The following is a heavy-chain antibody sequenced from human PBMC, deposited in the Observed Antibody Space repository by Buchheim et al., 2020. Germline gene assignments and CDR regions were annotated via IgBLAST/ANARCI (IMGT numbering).Heavy chain of an antibody. V-gene: IGHV3-23*01. Sequence: EVQLLESGGGLVQSGGSLRLSCAASGFTFISYAMSWVRQAPGKGLEWVSSISAAGGSTYYADSVKGRFTIPRANSKNTLYLQMNSLRAEDTAVYYCAKGSAFRDSLFDVWGQGT. CDR3: AKGSAFRDSLFDV. CDR1: GFTFISYA. J-gene: IGHJ3*01. CDR2: ISAAGGST. D-gene: IGHD2/OR15-2a*01.